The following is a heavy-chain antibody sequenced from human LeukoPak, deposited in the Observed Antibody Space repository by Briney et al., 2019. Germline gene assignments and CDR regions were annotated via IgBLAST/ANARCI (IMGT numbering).Heavy chain of an antibody. CDR3: VRADCNSPGCQGGDPFDI. CDR1: GFSPSAYA. Sequence: GTSLRLSCAASGFSPSAYAMHWVRQAPGRGLEGVAGVWYGGRIKRYAESVQGRFSISRDDSKNSLDLQMDSPTVEDTALYYCVRADCNSPGCQGGDPFDIWGQGTMVTVSS. D-gene: IGHD2/OR15-2a*01. CDR2: VWYGGRIK. V-gene: IGHV3-33*08. J-gene: IGHJ3*02.